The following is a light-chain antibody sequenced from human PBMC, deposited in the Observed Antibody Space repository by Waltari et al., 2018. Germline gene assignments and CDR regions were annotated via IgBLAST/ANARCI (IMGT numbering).Light chain of an antibody. CDR2: GST. V-gene: IGLV1-40*01. Sequence: QSVLTQPPSVSGAPGQRVTISCTGSGPNIGAGYDVPWYQQHPRAAPKLLIYGSTSRPLGVPARFFGSTSGTSASLAITGLQAEDEADYYCQSYDTSLSVVFGGGTKLTVL. J-gene: IGLJ3*02. CDR3: QSYDTSLSVV. CDR1: GPNIGAGYD.